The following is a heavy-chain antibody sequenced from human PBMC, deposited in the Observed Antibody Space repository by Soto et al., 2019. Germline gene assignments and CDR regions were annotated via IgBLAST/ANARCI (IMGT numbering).Heavy chain of an antibody. Sequence: GGSLRLSCAASGFTFSSYGMHWVRQAPGKGLEWVAVILYDGSNKYYADSVKGRFTISRDNSKNTLYLQMNSLRAEDTAVYYCAKDLRKMATHLPHDYWGQGTLVTVSS. CDR1: GFTFSSYG. CDR2: ILYDGSNK. J-gene: IGHJ4*02. V-gene: IGHV3-30*18. CDR3: AKDLRKMATHLPHDY.